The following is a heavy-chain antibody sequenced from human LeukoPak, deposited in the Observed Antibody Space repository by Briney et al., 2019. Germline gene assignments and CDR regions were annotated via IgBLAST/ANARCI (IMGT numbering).Heavy chain of an antibody. J-gene: IGHJ3*02. CDR3: ATGDYGAFDI. CDR2: IKRKTDGGTT. V-gene: IGHV3-15*01. D-gene: IGHD4-17*01. Sequence: GGSLRLSCAASRFPFGKAWMSWVRQAPGKGLEWVGLIKRKTDGGTTDYAAPMKGRFTISRDDSKNTLYLQVNSLKTEDTAVYYCATGDYGAFDIWGQGTMVTVSS. CDR1: RFPFGKAW.